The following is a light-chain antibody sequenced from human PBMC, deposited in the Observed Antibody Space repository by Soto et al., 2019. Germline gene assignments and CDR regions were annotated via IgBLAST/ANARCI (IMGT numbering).Light chain of an antibody. J-gene: IGKJ1*01. CDR2: KAS. CDR3: QQYNTYSRT. V-gene: IGKV1-5*03. Sequence: IQMTQSPSSLSGSVGDRVTITCRASQSVSSWLAWYQQKPGKDHKLPIYKASSLESGVPSRFSGSGSGTEFTLTIRSLQPDDSATYYCQQYNTYSRTVGQGTKVDI. CDR1: QSVSSW.